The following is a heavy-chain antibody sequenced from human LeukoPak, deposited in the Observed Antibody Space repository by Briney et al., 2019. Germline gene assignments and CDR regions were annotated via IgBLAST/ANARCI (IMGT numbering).Heavy chain of an antibody. CDR2: IGIDSGNT. J-gene: IGHJ4*02. Sequence: GGSLRLSCTASGFPFSEYSMNWVRQAPGEGLEGISYIGIDSGNTKYADSVRGRFTISADKAKNSLYLQMNSLRVEDTAVYYCARDHNYAFDNWGQGTLVSVAS. CDR1: GFPFSEYS. CDR3: ARDHNYAFDN. V-gene: IGHV3-48*01. D-gene: IGHD1-1*01.